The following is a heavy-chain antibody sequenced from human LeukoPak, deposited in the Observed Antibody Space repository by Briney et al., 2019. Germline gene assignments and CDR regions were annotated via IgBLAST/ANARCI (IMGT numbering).Heavy chain of an antibody. Sequence: SETLSLTCTVSGGSISSYYWSWIRQPAGKGLEWIGRIYTSGSTNYNPSLKSRVTMSVDTSKNQFSLKLSSVTAADTAVYYCATSDADYDILTGYYTDRNFDYWGQGTLVTVSS. D-gene: IGHD3-9*01. CDR2: IYTSGST. CDR1: GGSISSYY. V-gene: IGHV4-4*07. CDR3: ATSDADYDILTGYYTDRNFDY. J-gene: IGHJ4*02.